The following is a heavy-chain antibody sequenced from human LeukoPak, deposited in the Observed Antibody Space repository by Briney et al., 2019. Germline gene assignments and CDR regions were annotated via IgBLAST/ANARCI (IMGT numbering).Heavy chain of an antibody. Sequence: GGSLRLSCAASGFTFSSYAMHWVRQAPGKGLEWVAVISYDGSNKYYADSVKGRFTISRDNSKNTLYLQMNSLRAEDTAVYYCAREGIWELLHAFDIWGQGTMVTVSS. CDR1: GFTFSSYA. CDR3: AREGIWELLHAFDI. CDR2: ISYDGSNK. J-gene: IGHJ3*02. D-gene: IGHD1-26*01. V-gene: IGHV3-30*04.